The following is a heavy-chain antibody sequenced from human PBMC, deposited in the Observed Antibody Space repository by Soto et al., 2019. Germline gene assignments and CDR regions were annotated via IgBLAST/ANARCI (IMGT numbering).Heavy chain of an antibody. CDR1: GFTFGGYS. V-gene: IGHV3-21*06. CDR2: IDPSSNDR. Sequence: EVQLVESGGRLVKPGESLLISCAASGFTFGGYSLSWFRRAPGKGLEWVSSIDPSSNDRHYADSVEGQFTISRDNARSLMYLQMISVTVEDTVVYYCARDLLTGDPREAFDYGGQGPTVTVS. D-gene: IGHD3-9*01. CDR3: ARDLLTGDPREAFDY. J-gene: IGHJ4*02.